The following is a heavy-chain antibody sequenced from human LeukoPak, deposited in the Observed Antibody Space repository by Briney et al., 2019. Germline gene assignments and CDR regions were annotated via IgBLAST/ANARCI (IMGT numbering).Heavy chain of an antibody. V-gene: IGHV1-24*01. Sequence: ASVKVSCKVSGYTLTELSMHWVRQAPGKGLEWMGGFDPEDGETIYAQKFQGRVTMTEDTSTDTAYMELSSLRSEDTAVYYCATGRITMVRGVIIDGMDVWGQGTTVTVSS. CDR1: GYTLTELS. J-gene: IGHJ6*02. CDR3: ATGRITMVRGVIIDGMDV. CDR2: FDPEDGET. D-gene: IGHD3-10*01.